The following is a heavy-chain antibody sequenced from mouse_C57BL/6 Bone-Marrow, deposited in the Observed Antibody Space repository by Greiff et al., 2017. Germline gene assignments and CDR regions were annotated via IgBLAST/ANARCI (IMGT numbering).Heavy chain of an antibody. CDR3: ARDAGPFDY. CDR2: INYDGSST. V-gene: IGHV5-16*01. J-gene: IGHJ2*01. Sequence: DVQLVESEGGLVQPGSSMKLSCTASGFTFSDYYMAWVRQVPEKGLEWVANINYDGSSTYYLDSLKSRFIISRDNAKNILYLQMSSLKSEDTATYYCARDAGPFDYWGQGTTLTVSS. CDR1: GFTFSDYY.